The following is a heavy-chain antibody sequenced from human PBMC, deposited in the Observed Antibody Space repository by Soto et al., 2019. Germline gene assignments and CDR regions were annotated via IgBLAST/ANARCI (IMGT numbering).Heavy chain of an antibody. J-gene: IGHJ4*02. CDR2: INHSGST. CDR1: GGSFSGYY. D-gene: IGHD6-13*01. CDR3: ARGFGSSSWSLVD. V-gene: IGHV4-34*01. Sequence: QVQLQQWGAGLLKPSETLSLTCAVYGGSFSGYYWSWIRQPPGKGLEWIGEINHSGSTNYNPSLKSRVTISVDTSKNQFSLKLSSVTAADTAVYYCARGFGSSSWSLVDWGQGTLVTVSS.